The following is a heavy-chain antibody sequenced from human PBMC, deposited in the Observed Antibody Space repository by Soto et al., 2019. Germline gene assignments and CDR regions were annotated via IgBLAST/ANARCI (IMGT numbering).Heavy chain of an antibody. D-gene: IGHD5-12*01. CDR3: ANDPGYSLDY. J-gene: IGHJ4*02. CDR1: GGSISSGGYS. Sequence: SETLSLTCAVSGGSISSGGYSWSWIRQPPGKGLEWIGYIYHSGSTYYNPSLKSRVTISVDRSKNQFSLQLNSVTPEDAAVYYCANDPGYSLDYWGQGTQVTVSS. V-gene: IGHV4-30-2*01. CDR2: IYHSGST.